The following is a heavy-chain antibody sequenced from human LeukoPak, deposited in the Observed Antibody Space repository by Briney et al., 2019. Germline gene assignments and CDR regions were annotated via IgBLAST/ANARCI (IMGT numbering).Heavy chain of an antibody. J-gene: IGHJ4*02. CDR1: GGTFRSFA. CDR3: ARALRYYSDSSGYAFDY. V-gene: IGHV1-69*13. Sequence: ASVKVSCKASGGTFRSFAISWVRQAPGQGLEWMVGIIPIFRTANYAQKFQGRVTITADESTSTAYMELSSLRSEDTAVYYCARALRYYSDSSGYAFDYWGQGTLVTVSS. CDR2: IIPIFRTA. D-gene: IGHD3-22*01.